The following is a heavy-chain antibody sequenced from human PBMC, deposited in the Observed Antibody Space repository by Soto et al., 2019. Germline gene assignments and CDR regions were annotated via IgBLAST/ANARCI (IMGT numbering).Heavy chain of an antibody. CDR1: GYTLTELS. J-gene: IGHJ4*02. D-gene: IGHD3-22*01. CDR3: AISGHYYDSSWDY. V-gene: IGHV1-24*01. CDR2: FDPEDGET. Sequence: GASVKVSCKVSGYTLTELSMHWLRQAPGKGLEWMGGFDPEDGETIYAQKFQGRVTMTEDTSTDTAYMELSSLRSEDTAVYYCAISGHYYDSSWDYWGQGTLVTVSS.